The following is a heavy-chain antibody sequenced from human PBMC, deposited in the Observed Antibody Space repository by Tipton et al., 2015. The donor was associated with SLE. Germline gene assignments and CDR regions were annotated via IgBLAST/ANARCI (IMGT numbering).Heavy chain of an antibody. V-gene: IGHV4-34*01. D-gene: IGHD4/OR15-4a*01. CDR2: INDAEGT. J-gene: IGHJ6*03. CDR3: ARQSVHGASYFYYMDV. CDR1: GVSFSGYY. Sequence: TLSLTCEVYGVSFSGYYWSWIRQSPGKGLEWIGEINDAEGTKYNPSLESRVTMSIDTSKNRFSLNMNSVTAADTAVYYCARQSVHGASYFYYMDVWGKGTTVTVSS.